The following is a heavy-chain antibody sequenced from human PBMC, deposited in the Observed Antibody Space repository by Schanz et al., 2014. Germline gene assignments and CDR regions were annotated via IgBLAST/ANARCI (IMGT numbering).Heavy chain of an antibody. D-gene: IGHD2-21*01. CDR2: INSDGTKR. J-gene: IGHJ3*02. CDR1: GFTLSSYA. V-gene: IGHV3-33*08. Sequence: QVRLVESGGGVVQPGRSLRLSCAASGFTLSSYAMHWVRQAPGKGLEWVAFINSDGTKRFYADSVKSRFTISRDNSRNTLYLQMNSLRAEDTAVYYCARDGYSVVVISPTESFDIWGQGTMVTVSP. CDR3: ARDGYSVVVISPTESFDI.